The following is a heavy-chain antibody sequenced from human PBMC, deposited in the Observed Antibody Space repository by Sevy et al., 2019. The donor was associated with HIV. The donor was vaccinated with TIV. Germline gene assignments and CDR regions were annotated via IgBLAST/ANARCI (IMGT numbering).Heavy chain of an antibody. CDR1: GFTFSSYS. D-gene: IGHD6-19*01. CDR3: ARAYTSFSSGWYKDYYGMDV. V-gene: IGHV3-21*01. J-gene: IGHJ6*02. Sequence: GGSLRLSCAASGFTFSSYSMNWVRQAPGKGLEWVSSISSSSSYLIYAGSVKGRLTISRDNAKNSLYLQMNSMGAEDTAVYYCARAYTSFSSGWYKDYYGMDVWGQGTTVTVSS. CDR2: ISSSSSYL.